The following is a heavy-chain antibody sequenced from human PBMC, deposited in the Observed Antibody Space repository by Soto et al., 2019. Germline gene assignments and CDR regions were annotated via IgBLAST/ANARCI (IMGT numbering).Heavy chain of an antibody. CDR2: ISSSSSYI. CDR1: GFTFSSYS. V-gene: IGHV3-21*01. CDR3: AMIHEVLWEYCSGGSCYQAFDI. J-gene: IGHJ3*02. Sequence: GGSLRLSCAASGFTFSSYSMNWVRQAPGKGLEWVSSISSSSSYIYYADSVKGRFTISRDNAKNSLYLQMNSLRAEDTAVYYCAMIHEVLWEYCSGGSCYQAFDIWGQGTMVTVSS. D-gene: IGHD2-15*01.